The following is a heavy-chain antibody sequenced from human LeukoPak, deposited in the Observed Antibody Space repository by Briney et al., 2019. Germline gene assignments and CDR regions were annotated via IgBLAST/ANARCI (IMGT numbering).Heavy chain of an antibody. CDR1: GFTFSSYT. J-gene: IGHJ4*02. CDR2: ITITSNYI. Sequence: GGSLRLSCAASGFTFSSYTMNWVRQAPGKGLEWVSSITITSNYIFYTDSVRGRFTISRDNAQNSLYLQMKSLRAEDTAIYYCATYRQVLLPFESWGQGTLVTVSS. D-gene: IGHD2-8*02. V-gene: IGHV3-21*04. CDR3: ATYRQVLLPFES.